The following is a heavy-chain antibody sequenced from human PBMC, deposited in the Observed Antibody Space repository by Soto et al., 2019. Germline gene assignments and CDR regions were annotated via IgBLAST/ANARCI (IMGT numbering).Heavy chain of an antibody. CDR1: RFAFSRFA. V-gene: IGHV3-30*09. CDR3: VRDPSGDCFDGYFDL. J-gene: IGHJ2*01. Sequence: QLVESGGGVVQPGGSLRLSCAASRFAFSRFALHWLRQAPGKGLEWVALISYDGTTKYYPDAVKGRFAISRDNSNNTLYLEMNSLRPEDTAFYYGVRDPSGDCFDGYFDLWGHGTLVTVSS. CDR2: ISYDGTTK. D-gene: IGHD2-21*02.